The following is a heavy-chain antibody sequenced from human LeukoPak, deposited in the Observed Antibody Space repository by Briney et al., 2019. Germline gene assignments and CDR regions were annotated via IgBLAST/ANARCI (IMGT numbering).Heavy chain of an antibody. V-gene: IGHV4-59*11. J-gene: IGHJ3*02. CDR3: ARRYYDFGSGFEAFDT. CDR1: GGSISIHY. D-gene: IGHD3-3*01. CDR2: IYYTGST. Sequence: SETLSLTCTVSGGSISIHYWSWIRQPPGKGLERIGYIYYTGSTNYTPSPKSRVTISVDTSKSQFSLKLSSVIAAETAVYYCARRYYDFGSGFEAFDTWAKGQWSPSLQ.